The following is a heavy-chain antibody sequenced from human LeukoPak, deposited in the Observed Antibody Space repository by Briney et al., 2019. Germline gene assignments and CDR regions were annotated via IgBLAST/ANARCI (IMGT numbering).Heavy chain of an antibody. J-gene: IGHJ4*02. CDR1: GGTFSSYA. V-gene: IGHV1-69*01. CDR3: ARWLQATFDY. Sequence: ASVTVSCKASGGTFSSYAISWVRQAPGQGLEWMGGIIPIFGTANYAQKFQGRVTITADESTSTAYMELSSLRSEDTAVYYCARWLQATFDYWGQGTLVTVSS. D-gene: IGHD5-24*01. CDR2: IIPIFGTA.